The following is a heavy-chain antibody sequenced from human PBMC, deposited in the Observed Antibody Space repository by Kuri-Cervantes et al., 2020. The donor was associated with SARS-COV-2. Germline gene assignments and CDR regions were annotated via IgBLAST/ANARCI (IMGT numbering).Heavy chain of an antibody. CDR1: GGSISSYY. CDR2: IYHSGST. Sequence: LSCTVSGGSISSYYWSWIRQPPGKGLEWIGSIYHSGSTYYNPSLKSRVTISVDTSKNQFSLKLSSVTAADTAVYYCARRGEDGYNYHWYFDLWGRGTLVTVSS. J-gene: IGHJ2*01. CDR3: ARRGEDGYNYHWYFDL. V-gene: IGHV4-59*08. D-gene: IGHD5-24*01.